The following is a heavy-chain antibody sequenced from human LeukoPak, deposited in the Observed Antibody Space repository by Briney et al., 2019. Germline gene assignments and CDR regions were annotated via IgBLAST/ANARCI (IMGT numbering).Heavy chain of an antibody. Sequence: PGGSLRLSCAASGFTFSSYWMHWVRQAPGKGLVWVSLINSDGSSTSYAASVKGRFTISRDNAKNTLYLQMNSLRAEDTAVYYCARDQYSGSYPDYWGQGTLVTVSS. V-gene: IGHV3-74*01. CDR1: GFTFSSYW. D-gene: IGHD1-26*01. CDR3: ARDQYSGSYPDY. J-gene: IGHJ4*02. CDR2: INSDGSST.